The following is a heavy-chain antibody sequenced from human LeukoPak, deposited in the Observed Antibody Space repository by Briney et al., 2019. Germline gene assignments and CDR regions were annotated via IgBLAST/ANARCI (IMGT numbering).Heavy chain of an antibody. D-gene: IGHD3-22*01. CDR3: ATSGRYDSSGYYRL. CDR2: ISSSSSTI. J-gene: IGHJ4*02. V-gene: IGHV3-48*04. CDR1: GFTFSSYS. Sequence: GGSLRLSCAASGFTFSSYSMNWVRQAPGKGLEWVSYISSSSSTIYYADSVKGRFTISRDNAKNSLYLQMNSLRAEDTAVYYCATSGRYDSSGYYRLWGQGTLVTVSS.